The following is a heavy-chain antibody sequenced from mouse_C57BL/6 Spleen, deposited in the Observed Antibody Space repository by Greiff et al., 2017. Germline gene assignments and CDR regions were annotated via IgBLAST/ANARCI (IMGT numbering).Heavy chain of an antibody. CDR1: GFTFSDYG. D-gene: IGHD2-1*01. CDR2: ISSGSSTI. Sequence: VESGGGLVKPGGSLKLSCAASGFTFSDYGMHWVRQAPEKGLEWVAYISSGSSTIYYADTVKGRFTISRDNAKNTLFLQMTSLRSEDTAMYYCARSGIYYGNYGYFDVWGTGTTVTVSS. V-gene: IGHV5-17*01. CDR3: ARSGIYYGNYGYFDV. J-gene: IGHJ1*03.